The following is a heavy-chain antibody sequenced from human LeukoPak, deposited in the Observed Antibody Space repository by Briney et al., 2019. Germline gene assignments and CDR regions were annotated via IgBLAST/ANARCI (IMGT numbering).Heavy chain of an antibody. D-gene: IGHD2-8*01. CDR3: ARDSDGLDY. CDR2: MYNSGST. J-gene: IGHJ4*02. Sequence: KPSESLSLTCTVAGGSISIYYWGSVRQPPRKGLEWIGYMYNSGSTKYNPSLKRRVTISVDTSKNQFSLTLSSVTAADTAVYYCARDSDGLDYWGQGTLVTVSS. V-gene: IGHV4-59*01. CDR1: GGSISIYY.